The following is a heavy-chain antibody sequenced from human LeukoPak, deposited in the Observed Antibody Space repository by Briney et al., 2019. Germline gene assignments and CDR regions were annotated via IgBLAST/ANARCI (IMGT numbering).Heavy chain of an antibody. CDR1: GGSISSGDYY. CDR2: IYYSGST. Sequence: SETLSLTCTVSGGSISSGDYYWSWIRQPPGKGLEWIGYIYYSGSTYYNPSLKSRVTISVDTSKNQFSLKLSSVTAADTAVYYCARVGEYYDSSGYYLFDYWGQGTLVTVSS. V-gene: IGHV4-30-4*01. D-gene: IGHD3-22*01. J-gene: IGHJ4*02. CDR3: ARVGEYYDSSGYYLFDY.